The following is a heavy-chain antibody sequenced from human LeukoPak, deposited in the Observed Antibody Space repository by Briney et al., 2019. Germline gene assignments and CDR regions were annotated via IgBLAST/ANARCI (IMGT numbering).Heavy chain of an antibody. CDR2: SNPNSGGT. CDR3: ARVDPVVLDYYFDY. J-gene: IGHJ4*02. D-gene: IGHD2-15*01. Sequence: ASVKVSCKASGYTFTGYYMHWVRQAPGQGLEWMGWSNPNSGGTNYAQKFQGRVTMTRDTSISTAYMELSRLRSDDTAVYYCARVDPVVLDYYFDYWGQGTLVTVSP. V-gene: IGHV1-2*02. CDR1: GYTFTGYY.